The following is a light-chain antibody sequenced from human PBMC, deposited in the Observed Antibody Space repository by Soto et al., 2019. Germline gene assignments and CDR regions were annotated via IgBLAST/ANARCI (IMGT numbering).Light chain of an antibody. Sequence: EIVLTQSPGTLSLSPGERATLSCRASQSVSNSYLAWYQQKPGQAPRLLIHGVSIRATGIPDRFSGSGSGTDFTLSISRLEPEDLAVYYCQLYGSSPWTFGQGTKVEIK. V-gene: IGKV3-20*01. CDR2: GVS. CDR3: QLYGSSPWT. CDR1: QSVSNSY. J-gene: IGKJ1*01.